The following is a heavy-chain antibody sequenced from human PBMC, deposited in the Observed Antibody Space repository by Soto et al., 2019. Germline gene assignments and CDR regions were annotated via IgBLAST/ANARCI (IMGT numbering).Heavy chain of an antibody. CDR1: GGTFSSYA. J-gene: IGHJ5*02. CDR3: ARRAYCGGDCYNWFDP. Sequence: SVKVSCKASGGTFSSYAISWVRQAPGQGLEWMGGIIPIFGTANYAQKFQGRVTITADESTSTAYMELSSLRSEDTAVYYCARRAYCGGDCYNWFDPWGQGTLVTVSS. D-gene: IGHD2-21*02. CDR2: IIPIFGTA. V-gene: IGHV1-69*13.